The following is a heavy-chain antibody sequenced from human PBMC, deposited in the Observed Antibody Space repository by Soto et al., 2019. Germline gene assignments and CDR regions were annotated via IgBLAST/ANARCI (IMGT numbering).Heavy chain of an antibody. J-gene: IGHJ4*02. CDR3: ARRSSGWYFDY. CDR1: GFTFSSYA. Sequence: EVQLLESGGGLVQPGGSLRLSCAASGFTFSSYAMSWVRQAPGKGLEWVSAISGSGGSTYYADSVKGRFTIASDNSKNTRYLQMNSLRAEDTAVYYCARRSSGWYFDYWGQGTLVTVSS. CDR2: ISGSGGST. V-gene: IGHV3-23*01. D-gene: IGHD6-19*01.